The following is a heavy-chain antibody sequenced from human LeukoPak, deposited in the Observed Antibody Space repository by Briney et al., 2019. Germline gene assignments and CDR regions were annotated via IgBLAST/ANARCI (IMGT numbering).Heavy chain of an antibody. D-gene: IGHD2-21*02. CDR1: GGSISSSSYY. CDR2: IYYSGST. CDR3: ARLSDGFDP. J-gene: IGHJ5*02. V-gene: IGHV4-39*01. Sequence: PSETLPLTCAVSGGSISSSSYYWGWIRQPPGKGLEWIGSIYYSGSTYYNPSLKSRVTISVDTSKNQFSLKLSSVTAADTAVFYCARLSDGFDPWGQGTLVTVSS.